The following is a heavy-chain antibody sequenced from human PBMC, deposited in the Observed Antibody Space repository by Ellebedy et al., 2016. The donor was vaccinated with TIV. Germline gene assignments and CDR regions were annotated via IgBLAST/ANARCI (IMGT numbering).Heavy chain of an antibody. CDR1: GFTFSSYA. Sequence: GGSLRLSXAASGFTFSSYAMSWVRQAPGKGLEWVSAISYNSGSTHYADSVKGRFTISRDNSKNTLYLQMNSLRAEDTAVYYCAKEWEGIKFDYWGQGTLVTVSS. V-gene: IGHV3-23*01. J-gene: IGHJ4*02. CDR3: AKEWEGIKFDY. CDR2: ISYNSGST. D-gene: IGHD1-26*01.